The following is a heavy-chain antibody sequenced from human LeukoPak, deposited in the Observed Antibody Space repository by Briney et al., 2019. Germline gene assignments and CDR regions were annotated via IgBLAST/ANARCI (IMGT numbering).Heavy chain of an antibody. Sequence: SQTLSLTCTVSGGSISSGDYYWSWIRQPPGTGLEWIGYIYYSGSTYYNPSLKSRVTISVDTSKNQFSLKLSSVTAADTAVYYCASHRGMTFQAFDIWGQGTMVTVSS. V-gene: IGHV4-30-4*01. CDR3: ASHRGMTFQAFDI. J-gene: IGHJ3*02. CDR2: IYYSGST. CDR1: GGSISSGDYY. D-gene: IGHD1-14*01.